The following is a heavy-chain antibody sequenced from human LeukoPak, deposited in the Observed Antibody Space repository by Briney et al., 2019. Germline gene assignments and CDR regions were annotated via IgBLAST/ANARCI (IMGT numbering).Heavy chain of an antibody. CDR3: ARAVVGYSYGYFDY. J-gene: IGHJ4*02. CDR1: GGSISRYY. CDR2: IYYSGST. V-gene: IGHV4-59*01. Sequence: SETLSLTCTVSGGSISRYYWSWIRQSPGKGLEWIGYIYYSGSTNYNPSLKSRVTISVDTSKNQFSLKLSSVTAADTAVYYCARAVVGYSYGYFDYWGQGTLVTVSS. D-gene: IGHD5-18*01.